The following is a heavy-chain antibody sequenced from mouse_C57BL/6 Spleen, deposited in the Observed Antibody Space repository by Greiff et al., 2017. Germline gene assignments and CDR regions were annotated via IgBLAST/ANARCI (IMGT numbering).Heavy chain of an antibody. CDR3: ARGYAGYFDY. V-gene: IGHV1-76*01. CDR2: IYPGSGNT. J-gene: IGHJ2*01. Sequence: QVQLQQSGAELVRPGASVKLSCKASGYTFTDYYINWVKQRPGQGLEWIARIYPGSGNTYYNEKFKGKATLTAEKSSSTAYMQLSSLTSEDSAVYFCARGYAGYFDYGGQGTTLTVSS. D-gene: IGHD2-2*01. CDR1: GYTFTDYY.